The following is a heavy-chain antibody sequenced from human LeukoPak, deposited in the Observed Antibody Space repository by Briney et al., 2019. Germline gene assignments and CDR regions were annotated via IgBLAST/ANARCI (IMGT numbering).Heavy chain of an antibody. CDR3: ARFSSDCSTASCYLTY. D-gene: IGHD2-2*01. Sequence: SETLSLTCTVSGGSLSSHYRSWIRQPPGKGLELIGHIFSTGTTFYNPSLSGRVSISLDTSRNQFSLKLTSVTAADTAVYYCARFSSDCSTASCYLTYWGQGTLVTVSS. CDR2: IFSTGTT. CDR1: GGSLSSHY. J-gene: IGHJ4*02. V-gene: IGHV4-59*11.